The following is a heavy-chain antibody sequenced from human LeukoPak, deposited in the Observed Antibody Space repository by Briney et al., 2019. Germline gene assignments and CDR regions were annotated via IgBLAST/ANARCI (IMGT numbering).Heavy chain of an antibody. CDR3: VRSEWEHPEDY. V-gene: IGHV4-59*01. Sequence: SETLSLTCTVSGGSISSYYWSWIRQPPGKGLEWIGYIYYSGSTNYNPSLKSRVTISVDTSKNQFSLKLSSVTAADTAVYYCVRSEWEHPEDYWGQGTLVTVSS. CDR2: IYYSGST. CDR1: GGSISSYY. J-gene: IGHJ4*02. D-gene: IGHD1-26*01.